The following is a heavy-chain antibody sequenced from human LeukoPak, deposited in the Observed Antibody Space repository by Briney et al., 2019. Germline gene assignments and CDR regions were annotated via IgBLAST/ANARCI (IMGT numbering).Heavy chain of an antibody. CDR1: GYTFTSYG. Sequence: GASVKVSCKASGYTFTSYGISWVRQAPGQGLEWMGWINPNSGGTNYAQKFQGRVTMTRDTSISTAYMELSRLRSDDTAVYYCARDSMEWLRLIGCAFDIWGQGTMVTVSS. CDR3: ARDSMEWLRLIGCAFDI. CDR2: INPNSGGT. J-gene: IGHJ3*02. V-gene: IGHV1-2*02. D-gene: IGHD5-12*01.